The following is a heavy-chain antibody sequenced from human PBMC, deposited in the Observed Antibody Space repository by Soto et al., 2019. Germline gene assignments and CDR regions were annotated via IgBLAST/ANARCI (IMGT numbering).Heavy chain of an antibody. Sequence: QVQLVQSGAEVKKPGASVKVSCKASGYTFTSYAMHWVRQAPGQRLEWMGWINAGNGNTKYSQKFQGRVTITRDTSASTAYMELSSLRYEDTAVYYCSRTSGDYLYDYWGQGTLGSVSS. CDR2: INAGNGNT. V-gene: IGHV1-3*01. D-gene: IGHD3-22*01. J-gene: IGHJ4*02. CDR3: SRTSGDYLYDY. CDR1: GYTFTSYA.